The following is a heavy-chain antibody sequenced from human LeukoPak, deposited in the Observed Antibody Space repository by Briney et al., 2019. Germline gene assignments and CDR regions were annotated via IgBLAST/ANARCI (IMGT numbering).Heavy chain of an antibody. CDR3: ARDRYYYDSSGYYWLFDY. Sequence: SETLSLTCTVSGYSISSGYYWGWIRQPPGKGLEWIGSIYYSGSTYYNPSLKSRVTISVDTSKNQFSLKLSSVTAADTAVYYCARDRYYYDSSGYYWLFDYWGQGTLVIVSS. CDR2: IYYSGST. D-gene: IGHD3-22*01. J-gene: IGHJ4*02. V-gene: IGHV4-38-2*02. CDR1: GYSISSGYY.